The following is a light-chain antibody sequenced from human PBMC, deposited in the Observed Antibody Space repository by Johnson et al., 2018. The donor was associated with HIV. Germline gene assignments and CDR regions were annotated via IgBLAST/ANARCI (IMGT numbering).Light chain of an antibody. CDR1: SSNIGNNY. CDR3: GTWDSRLNVYL. V-gene: IGLV1-51*01. Sequence: SSSNIGNNYVSWYQQLPGTAPKLLIYANNKRPSGIPDRFSGSKSGTSATLGITGLQTGDEADYYCGTWDSRLNVYLFGTGTKVTVL. CDR2: ANN. J-gene: IGLJ1*01.